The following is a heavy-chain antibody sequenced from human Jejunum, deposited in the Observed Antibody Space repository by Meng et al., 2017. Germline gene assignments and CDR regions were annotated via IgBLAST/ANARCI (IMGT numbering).Heavy chain of an antibody. CDR1: GFIFSSHV. CDR2: INQDGSQK. Sequence: GESLKISCAASGFIFSSHVMSWVRQAPGKGLEWVANINQDGSQKYYVDSVKGRFTISRDNAKNSLYLQVNSLRAEDTAVYYCARDSGYFYVDSWGQGTLVTVSS. J-gene: IGHJ4*02. D-gene: IGHD3-22*01. V-gene: IGHV3-7*01. CDR3: ARDSGYFYVDS.